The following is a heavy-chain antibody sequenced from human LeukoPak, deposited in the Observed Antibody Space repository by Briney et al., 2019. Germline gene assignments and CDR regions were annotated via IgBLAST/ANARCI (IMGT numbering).Heavy chain of an antibody. J-gene: IGHJ5*02. D-gene: IGHD3-3*01. CDR3: ARGLLLRFLDWRRANNWFDP. V-gene: IGHV4-34*01. CDR1: GGSFSGYY. CDR2: INHSGST. Sequence: PSETLSLTCAVYGGSFSGYYWSWIRQPPGKGLEWIGEINHSGSTNYNPSLKSRVTISIDTSKNQFSLKLSSVTAADTAVYYCARGLLLRFLDWRRANNWFDPWGQGTLVTVSS.